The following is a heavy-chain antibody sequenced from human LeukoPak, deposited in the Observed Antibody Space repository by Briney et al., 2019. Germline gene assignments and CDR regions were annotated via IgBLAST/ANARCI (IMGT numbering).Heavy chain of an antibody. Sequence: SETLSLTCTVSGGSIGSSNYFWGWIRQTPGMGLEWIGSIYYSGTIYYNPSIKSRVTISVDTSKTQFSLRLRSVTAADTAVYYCARHEEEDGYNAKTFDYWGHGTLVTVSS. CDR1: GGSIGSSNYF. CDR3: ARHEEEDGYNAKTFDY. D-gene: IGHD5-24*01. CDR2: IYYSGTI. J-gene: IGHJ4*01. V-gene: IGHV4-39*01.